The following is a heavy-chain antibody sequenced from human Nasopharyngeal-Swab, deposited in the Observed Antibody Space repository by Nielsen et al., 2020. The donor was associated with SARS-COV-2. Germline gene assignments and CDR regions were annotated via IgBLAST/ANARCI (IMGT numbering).Heavy chain of an antibody. CDR3: AIDSSGYFDY. D-gene: IGHD3-22*01. CDR2: ISSSGSTI. V-gene: IGHV3-48*03. Sequence: WIRQPPGKGLEWVSYISSSGSTIYYADSVKGRFTISRDNAKNSLYLQMNSLRAEDTAVYYCAIDSSGYFDYWGQGTPVTVSS. J-gene: IGHJ4*02.